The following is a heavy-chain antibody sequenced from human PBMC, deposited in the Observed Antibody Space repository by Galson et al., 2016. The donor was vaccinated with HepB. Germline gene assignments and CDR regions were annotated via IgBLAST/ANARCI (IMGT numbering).Heavy chain of an antibody. CDR2: IKQDGSGK. Sequence: SLRLSCAASGFTFSSFWMSWVRQAPGKGLEWVANIKQDGSGKSYVDSVKGRFTISRDNAKNSLFLQMNSLRADDTAAYYCARAIATSYWGQGALVTVSS. D-gene: IGHD5-24*01. CDR1: GFTFSSFW. V-gene: IGHV3-7*05. J-gene: IGHJ4*02. CDR3: ARAIATSY.